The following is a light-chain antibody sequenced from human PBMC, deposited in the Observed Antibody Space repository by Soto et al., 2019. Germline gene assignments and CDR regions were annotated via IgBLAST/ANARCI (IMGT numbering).Light chain of an antibody. V-gene: IGKV3-20*01. Sequence: EIVLTQSPGTLSLSPGERATLSCRASQSVSSSHLVWYQQKPGQAPTLLIYGASTRATGIPDRFSGSGSGTDXTLTVSXXEPEXFAVYYCQQYATSPWTFGQGTKVEI. CDR3: QQYATSPWT. CDR1: QSVSSSH. J-gene: IGKJ1*01. CDR2: GAS.